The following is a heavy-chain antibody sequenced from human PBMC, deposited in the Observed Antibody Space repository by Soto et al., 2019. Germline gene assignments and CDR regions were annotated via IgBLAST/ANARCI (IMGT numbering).Heavy chain of an antibody. CDR1: GFTFSPYA. CDR2: ISYDGNNK. J-gene: IGHJ4*02. Sequence: QVQLVESGGGVVQPGRSLRLSCAASGFTFSPYAMHWVRQAPGKGLEWVAVISYDGNNKNYADSVKGRLASSRDNSRNTLYMQMNSLRAEDTAVYYCARARLDTPALDYWGQGTLVTVSS. V-gene: IGHV3-30*09. D-gene: IGHD2-2*01. CDR3: ARARLDTPALDY.